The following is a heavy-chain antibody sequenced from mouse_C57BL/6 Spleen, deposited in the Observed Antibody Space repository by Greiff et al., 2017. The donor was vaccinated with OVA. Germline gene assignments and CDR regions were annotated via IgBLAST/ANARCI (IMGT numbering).Heavy chain of an antibody. CDR2: INPNNGGT. D-gene: IGHD2-2*01. V-gene: IGHV1-18*01. CDR3: AREGGYDAWFAY. Sequence: EVQLQQSGPELVKPGASVKIPCKASGYTFTDYNMDWVKQSHGKSLEWIGDINPNNGGTIYNQKFKGKATLTVDKSSSTAYMELRSLTSEDTAVYYCAREGGYDAWFAYWGQGTLVTVSA. CDR1: GYTFTDYN. J-gene: IGHJ3*01.